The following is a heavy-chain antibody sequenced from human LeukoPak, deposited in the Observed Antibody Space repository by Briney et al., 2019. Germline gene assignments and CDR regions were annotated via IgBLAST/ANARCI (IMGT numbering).Heavy chain of an antibody. J-gene: IGHJ3*02. D-gene: IGHD1-26*01. CDR3: ASPSGSYGEVSPLQDAFDI. Sequence: GASVKVSCKASGYTFTGYYMHRVRQAPGQGLEWMGWINPNSGGTNYAQKFQGRVTMTRDTSISTAYMELSRLRSDDTAVYYCASPSGSYGEVSPLQDAFDIWGQGTMVTVSS. CDR2: INPNSGGT. CDR1: GYTFTGYY. V-gene: IGHV1-2*02.